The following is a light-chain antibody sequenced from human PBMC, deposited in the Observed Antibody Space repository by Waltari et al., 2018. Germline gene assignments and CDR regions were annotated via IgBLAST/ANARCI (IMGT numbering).Light chain of an antibody. CDR2: DDN. Sequence: YVVTQPPSVSVTPGQTATLTCGGENIETKSVNWYQQKPGQAPFLVLFDDNDRPAGIPERFSGSNSGNTATLTINWVEAGDEADYHCQVWDDFIDSGVFGGGTRLSVL. CDR1: NIETKS. J-gene: IGLJ3*02. V-gene: IGLV3-21*02. CDR3: QVWDDFIDSGV.